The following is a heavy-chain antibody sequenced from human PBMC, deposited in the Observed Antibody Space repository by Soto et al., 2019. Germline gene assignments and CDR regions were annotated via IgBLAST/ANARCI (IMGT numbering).Heavy chain of an antibody. V-gene: IGHV1-69*06. D-gene: IGHD5-12*01. Sequence: SVKVSCKASGGTFSSYAISWVRQAPGQGLEWMGWINPNFGRTNYAQKFQGRVTMTGDKSTSTAYMELSRLRSDDTAVYYCARDGGYSGYDSLGYYYYMDVWGKGTTVTVSS. CDR3: ARDGGYSGYDSLGYYYYMDV. J-gene: IGHJ6*03. CDR2: INPNFGRT. CDR1: GGTFSSYA.